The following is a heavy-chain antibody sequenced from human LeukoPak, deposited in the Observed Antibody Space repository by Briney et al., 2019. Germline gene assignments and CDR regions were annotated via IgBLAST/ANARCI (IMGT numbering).Heavy chain of an antibody. CDR1: GLSVSSSSW. V-gene: IGHV4-4*02. D-gene: IGHD3-22*01. J-gene: IGHJ4*02. CDR2: IYHGEST. Sequence: SGTLSLTCAISGLSVSSSSWWTWVRQPPGKGPEWIGQIYHGESTHYNPSLKSRITISMDKSKNQVSLTLSSVTAADTAVYYCASPHRSGYLFDSWGQGTLVTVSS. CDR3: ASPHRSGYLFDS.